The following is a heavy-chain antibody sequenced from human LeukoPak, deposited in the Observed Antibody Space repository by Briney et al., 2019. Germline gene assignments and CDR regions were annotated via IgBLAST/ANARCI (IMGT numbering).Heavy chain of an antibody. Sequence: RPGGSLRLSCEASGFTFTTFWMSWVRQAPGKGLEWVANINQDATEKYYVDSVKGRFTISRDNAKNTLYLQMNSLRAEDTAVYYCAKDLSPAGFDYWGQGTLVTVSS. CDR2: INQDATEK. J-gene: IGHJ4*02. CDR1: GFTFTTFW. D-gene: IGHD2-2*01. V-gene: IGHV3-7*01. CDR3: AKDLSPAGFDY.